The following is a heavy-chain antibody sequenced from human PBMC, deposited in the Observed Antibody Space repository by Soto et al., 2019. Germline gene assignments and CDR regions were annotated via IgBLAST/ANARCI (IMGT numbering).Heavy chain of an antibody. V-gene: IGHV4-31*03. D-gene: IGHD2-15*01. Sequence: QVQLQESGPGLVKPSQTLSLTCTVSGGSISSGGYYWSWIRQHPGKGLEWIGYIYYSGSTYYNPSLKSRVTISVDTYKNQFSLKLSSVTAADTAVYYCASSTLGYCSGGSCYSVLDYYYGMDVWGQGTTVTVSS. CDR3: ASSTLGYCSGGSCYSVLDYYYGMDV. J-gene: IGHJ6*02. CDR1: GGSISSGGYY. CDR2: IYYSGST.